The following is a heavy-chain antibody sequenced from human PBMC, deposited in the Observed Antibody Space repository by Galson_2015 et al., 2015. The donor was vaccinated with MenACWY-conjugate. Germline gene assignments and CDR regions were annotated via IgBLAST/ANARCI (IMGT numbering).Heavy chain of an antibody. D-gene: IGHD3-22*01. CDR1: GYSFTSYW. CDR2: IDPSDSYT. CDR3: ARHRRYYYDSSGYSHYYYYYMDV. Sequence: QSGAEVKKPGESLRISCKGSGYSFTSYWISWVRQMPGKGLEWMGRIDPSDSYTNYSPSFQGHVTISADKSISTAYLQWSSLKASDTAMYYCARHRRYYYDSSGYSHYYYYYMDVWGKGTTVTVSS. V-gene: IGHV5-10-1*01. J-gene: IGHJ6*03.